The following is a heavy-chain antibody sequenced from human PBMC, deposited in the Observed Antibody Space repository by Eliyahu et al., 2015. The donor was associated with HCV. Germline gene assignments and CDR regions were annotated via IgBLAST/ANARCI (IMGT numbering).Heavy chain of an antibody. CDR1: GFTVSSNY. CDR2: IYSGGST. V-gene: IGHV3-66*01. J-gene: IGHJ4*02. CDR3: ARNYYYDSSGYYY. D-gene: IGHD3-22*01. Sequence: EVQLVESGGGLVQPGGSLXLXXAASGFTVSSNYMSWVRQAPGKGLEWVSVIYSGGSTYYADSVKGRFTISRDNSKNTLYLQMNSLRAEDTAVYYCARNYYYDSSGYYYWGQGTLVTVSS.